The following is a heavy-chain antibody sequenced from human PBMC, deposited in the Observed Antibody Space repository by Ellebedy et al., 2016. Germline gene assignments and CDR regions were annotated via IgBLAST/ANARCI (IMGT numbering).Heavy chain of an antibody. Sequence: GESLKISXAASGFTFSSYSMNWVRQAPGKGLEWVSYISSSSSTIYYADSVKGRFTISRDNAKNSLYLQMNSLRDEDTAVYYCARDSQDYYYYMDVWGKGTTVTVSS. CDR2: ISSSSSTI. J-gene: IGHJ6*03. CDR3: ARDSQDYYYYMDV. CDR1: GFTFSSYS. V-gene: IGHV3-48*02.